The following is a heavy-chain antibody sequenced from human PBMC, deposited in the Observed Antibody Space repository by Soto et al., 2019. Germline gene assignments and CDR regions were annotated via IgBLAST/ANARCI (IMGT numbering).Heavy chain of an antibody. Sequence: GASVKVSCKASGGTFSSYAISWVRQAPGQGLEWMGGIIPIFGTANYAQKFQGRVTITADESTSTAYMELSSLRSEDTAVYYCARVYRPYYYDSSGYYYEGRFDYWGQGTLVTVSS. V-gene: IGHV1-69*13. D-gene: IGHD3-22*01. CDR2: IIPIFGTA. J-gene: IGHJ4*02. CDR3: ARVYRPYYYDSSGYYYEGRFDY. CDR1: GGTFSSYA.